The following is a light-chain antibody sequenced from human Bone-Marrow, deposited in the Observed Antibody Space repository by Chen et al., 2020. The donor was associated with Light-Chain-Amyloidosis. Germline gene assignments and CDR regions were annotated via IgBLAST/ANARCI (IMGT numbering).Light chain of an antibody. CDR1: NIGSTS. Sequence: SYVLTHPSSVSVAPGQTPTIACGGNNIGSTSVHWYQQTPGQAPLLVVYDDSDRPAGLPERLSGSNAGNTATLTISRVEAGDEADYYCQVWDRSSDHPMFGGGTKLTVL. CDR3: QVWDRSSDHPM. V-gene: IGLV3-21*02. J-gene: IGLJ3*02. CDR2: DDS.